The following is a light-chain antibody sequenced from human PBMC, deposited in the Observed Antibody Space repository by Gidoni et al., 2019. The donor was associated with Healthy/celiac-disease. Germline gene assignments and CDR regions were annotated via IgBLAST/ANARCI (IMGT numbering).Light chain of an antibody. J-gene: IGKJ3*01. CDR2: DSS. V-gene: IGKV1-33*01. Sequence: DIKMTQSPSSLSASVGDRVTITCQASQDISNYLNWYQQKPGKAPKLLIYDSSNLETGVPSRFSGSVSGTDFTFTISSLQPEDIATYYCQQGFTFGPGTKVDIQ. CDR3: QQGFT. CDR1: QDISNY.